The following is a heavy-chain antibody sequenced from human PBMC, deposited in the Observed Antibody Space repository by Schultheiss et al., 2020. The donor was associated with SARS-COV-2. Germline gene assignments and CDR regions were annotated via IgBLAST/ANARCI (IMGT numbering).Heavy chain of an antibody. J-gene: IGHJ4*02. CDR2: ISYDGSNK. V-gene: IGHV3-30-3*01. Sequence: GESLKISCAASGFTFSSYAMHWVRQAPGKGLEWVAVISYDGSNKYYADSVKGRFTISRDNSKNTLYLQMNSLRAEDTAVYYCARDRLGGVGALVYWGQGTLVTVSS. CDR3: ARDRLGGVGALVY. D-gene: IGHD3-10*01. CDR1: GFTFSSYA.